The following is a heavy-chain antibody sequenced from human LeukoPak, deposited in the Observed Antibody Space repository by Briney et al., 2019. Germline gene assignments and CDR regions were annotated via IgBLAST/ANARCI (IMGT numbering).Heavy chain of an antibody. CDR1: GGSFSGYY. CDR2: INHSGST. Sequence: SETLSLTCAVYGGSFSGYYWSWIRQPPGKGLEGIGEINHSGSTNYNPSLKSRVPISVDTSKNQFSLKLSSVTAADTAVYYCASYGSYYGFDYWGQGTLVTVSS. V-gene: IGHV4-34*01. CDR3: ASYGSYYGFDY. D-gene: IGHD1-26*01. J-gene: IGHJ4*02.